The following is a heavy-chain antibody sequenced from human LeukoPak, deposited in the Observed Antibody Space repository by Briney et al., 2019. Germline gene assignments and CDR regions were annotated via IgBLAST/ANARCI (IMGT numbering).Heavy chain of an antibody. V-gene: IGHV3-23*01. CDR1: GFTFSNYG. CDR2: ISGGGDRI. Sequence: GGSLRLSCAASGFTFSNYGMSWVRQAAGKGLEWVSGISGGGDRIHYTDSVKGRFTISRDNSRNTLYLQMNSLRVEDTAVYYCAKDYSGSPDYWGQGTLVTVSS. CDR3: AKDYSGSPDY. J-gene: IGHJ4*02. D-gene: IGHD3-10*01.